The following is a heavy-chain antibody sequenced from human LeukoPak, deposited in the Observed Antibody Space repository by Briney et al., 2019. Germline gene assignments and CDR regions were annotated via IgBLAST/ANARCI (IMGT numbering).Heavy chain of an antibody. V-gene: IGHV3-23*01. J-gene: IGHJ4*02. CDR2: ISGSGGST. Sequence: GGSLRLSCAASGFTVSSNYMSWVRQAPGKGLEWVSAISGSGGSTYYADSVKGRFTISRDNSKNTLYLQMNSLRAEDTAVYYCAKNRWELLLLTFDYWGQGTLVTVSS. CDR3: AKNRWELLLLTFDY. CDR1: GFTVSSNY. D-gene: IGHD1-26*01.